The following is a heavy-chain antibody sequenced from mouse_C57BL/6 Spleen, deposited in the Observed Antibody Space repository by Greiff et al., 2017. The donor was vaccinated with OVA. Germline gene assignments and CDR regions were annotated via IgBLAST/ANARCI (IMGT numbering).Heavy chain of an antibody. CDR3: ARGNWDVY. CDR1: GYTFTDYY. J-gene: IGHJ2*01. CDR2: IYPGSGNT. D-gene: IGHD4-1*01. Sequence: VQLQQSGAELVRPGASVKLSCKASGYTFTDYYINWVKQRPGQGLEWIARIYPGSGNTYYNEKFKGKATLTAEKSSSTAYMQLSSLTSEDSAVYFCARGNWDVYWGQGTTLTVSS. V-gene: IGHV1-76*01.